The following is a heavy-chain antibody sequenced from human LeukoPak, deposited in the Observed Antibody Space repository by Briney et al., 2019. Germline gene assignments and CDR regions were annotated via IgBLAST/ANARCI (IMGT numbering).Heavy chain of an antibody. Sequence: GGSLRLSCAASGFTFRSYAMSWPRQATGKGLEWLSAFSGRGGSTYYADSVRGRLTFSRDNSKNTLYLQKNSRSAEDTALYYCARLGSYGWGPIDYWGQGTLVTVSS. J-gene: IGHJ4*02. CDR3: ARLGSYGWGPIDY. V-gene: IGHV3-23*01. CDR2: FSGRGGST. D-gene: IGHD3-10*01. CDR1: GFTFRSYA.